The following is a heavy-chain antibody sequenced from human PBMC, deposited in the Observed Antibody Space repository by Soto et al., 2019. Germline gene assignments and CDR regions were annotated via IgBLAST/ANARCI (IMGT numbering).Heavy chain of an antibody. CDR3: ARGFYDILTGYYSPVYYYGMDV. D-gene: IGHD3-9*01. CDR2: IYYSGST. CDR1: GGSISSYY. Sequence: SETLSLTCTVPGGSISSYYWGWIRQPPGKGLEWIGYIYYSGSTNYNPSLKSRVTISVDTSKNQFSLKLSSVTAADTAVYYCARGFYDILTGYYSPVYYYGMDVWGQGTTVTV. J-gene: IGHJ6*02. V-gene: IGHV4-59*01.